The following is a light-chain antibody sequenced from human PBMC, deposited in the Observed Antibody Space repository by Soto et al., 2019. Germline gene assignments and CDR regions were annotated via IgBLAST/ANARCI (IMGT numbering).Light chain of an antibody. V-gene: IGLV1-47*01. J-gene: IGLJ7*01. CDR1: SSNLGINY. CDR3: AAYGDSLGGSV. CDR2: RNN. Sequence: QSVLTQPPSAYGTPGQRVTISCSGSSSNLGINYVFWYQHLPGTAPRLLIHRNNQRPSGVPDRFSASKSGTSASLAINGLRSEDEAHYYCAAYGDSLGGSVFGGGTQLTVL.